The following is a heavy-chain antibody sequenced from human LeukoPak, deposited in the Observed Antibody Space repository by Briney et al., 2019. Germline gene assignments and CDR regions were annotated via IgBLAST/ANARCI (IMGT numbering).Heavy chain of an antibody. D-gene: IGHD5-12*01. J-gene: IGHJ4*02. CDR2: IYYSGST. CDR3: ARVAVATRLGYFDY. V-gene: IGHV4-59*01. Sequence: PSETLSLTCTVSGGSISSYYWSWIRQPPGKGLEWIGYIYYSGSTNYNPSLKSRATISVDTSMNQFSLKLSSVTAADTAVYYCARVAVATRLGYFDYWGQGTLVTVSS. CDR1: GGSISSYY.